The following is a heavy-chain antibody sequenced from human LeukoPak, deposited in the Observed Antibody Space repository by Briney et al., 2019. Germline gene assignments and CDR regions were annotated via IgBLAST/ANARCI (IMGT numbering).Heavy chain of an antibody. CDR3: AKSRLTPHP. CDR2: IGGSGSST. Sequence: GGSLRLSCAASGFTFSNSDMSWVRQAPGKGLEWVSAIGGSGSSTFYADSVKGRFTVSRDNSKNTLYLQMSSLRAEDTAAYYCAKSRLTPHPWGQGTLVTVSS. J-gene: IGHJ5*02. V-gene: IGHV3-23*01. D-gene: IGHD1-14*01. CDR1: GFTFSNSD.